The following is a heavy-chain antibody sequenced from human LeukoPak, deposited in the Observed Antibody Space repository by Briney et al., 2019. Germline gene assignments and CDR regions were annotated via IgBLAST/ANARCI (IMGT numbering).Heavy chain of an antibody. Sequence: GGSLRLSCAASGFTFSSYWMHWVRQAPEKGLVWVSRINSDGSSTSYADSVKGRFTISRDNAKNTLYLQMNSLRAEDTAVYYCAREEDIVVVTAMVDYWGQGTLVTVSS. CDR2: INSDGSST. J-gene: IGHJ4*02. CDR3: AREEDIVVVTAMVDY. CDR1: GFTFSSYW. V-gene: IGHV3-74*01. D-gene: IGHD2-21*02.